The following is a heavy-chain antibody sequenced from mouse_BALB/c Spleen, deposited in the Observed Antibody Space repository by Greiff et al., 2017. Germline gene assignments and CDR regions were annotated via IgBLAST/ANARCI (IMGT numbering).Heavy chain of an antibody. CDR2: SRNKANDYTT. CDR1: GFTFSDFY. CDR3: ARDLGSYFDV. Sequence: EVKVVESGGGLVQPGGSLRLSCATSGFTFSDFYMEWVRQPPGTRLEWIAASRNKANDYTTEYSASVKGRFIVSRDTSQSIRYLQMNALRAEDTAIYYCARDLGSYFDVWGAGTTVTVSA. V-gene: IGHV7-1*02. J-gene: IGHJ1*01. D-gene: IGHD4-1*01.